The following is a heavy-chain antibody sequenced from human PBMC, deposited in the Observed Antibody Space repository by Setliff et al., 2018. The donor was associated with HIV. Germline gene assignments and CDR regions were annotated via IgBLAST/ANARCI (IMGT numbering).Heavy chain of an antibody. D-gene: IGHD3-22*01. CDR2: ISSSSSYI. CDR1: GFTFSSYS. CDR3: ARGRGITLIAEFDY. J-gene: IGHJ4*02. Sequence: GGSLRLSCVASGFTFSSYSLHLVRQAPGKGLEWVSSISSSSSYIYYADSVKGRFTISRDNAKNSLYLQMNSLRAEDTAVYYCARGRGITLIAEFDYWGQGTVVTVSS. V-gene: IGHV3-21*01.